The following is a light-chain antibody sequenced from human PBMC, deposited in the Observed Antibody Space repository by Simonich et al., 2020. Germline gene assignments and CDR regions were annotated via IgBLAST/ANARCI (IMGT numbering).Light chain of an antibody. V-gene: IGLV2-14*01. CDR1: SSDVGGYNY. CDR2: DVI. Sequence: QSALTQPASVSGSPGQSITISFTGTSSDVGGYNYVSWYQQHPGKAPKLMIYDVINRPSGVSNRFSGSKSGNTASLTISGLQAEDEADYYCSSYTSSSTLVFGGGTKLTVL. J-gene: IGLJ2*01. CDR3: SSYTSSSTLV.